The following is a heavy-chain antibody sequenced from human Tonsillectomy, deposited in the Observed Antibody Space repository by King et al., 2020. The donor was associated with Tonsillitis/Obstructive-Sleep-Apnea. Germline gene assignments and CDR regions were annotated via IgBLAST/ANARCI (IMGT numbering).Heavy chain of an antibody. CDR3: ARLVGVAASYDAFDI. CDR2: IYPGDSDA. D-gene: IGHD6-19*01. Sequence: VQLVQSGAEVKKPGESLRISCKGSGYSFSTHWIGWVRQMPGKGLEWVGPIYPGDSDARYSPSFQGQVTILVDRSISTAYVQWSSLKASDTAMYYCARLVGVAASYDAFDIWGQGTMVTVSS. CDR1: GYSFSTHW. V-gene: IGHV5-51*01. J-gene: IGHJ3*02.